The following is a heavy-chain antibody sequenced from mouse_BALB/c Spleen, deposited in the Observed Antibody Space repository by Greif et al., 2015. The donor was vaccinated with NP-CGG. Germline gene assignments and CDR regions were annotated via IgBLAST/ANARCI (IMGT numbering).Heavy chain of an antibody. CDR3: GRYAFAY. J-gene: IGHJ3*01. Sequence: VQLQQSGPELVKPGASVKISCKASGYSFTDYFMNWVKQSHGKSLEWIGRINPYNGDTFYNQKFKGKATLTVDKSSSTAHMELLSLTSEDSAVYYCGRYAFAYWGQGTLVTVSA. V-gene: IGHV1-37*01. CDR1: GYSFTDYF. CDR2: INPYNGDT. D-gene: IGHD6-5*01.